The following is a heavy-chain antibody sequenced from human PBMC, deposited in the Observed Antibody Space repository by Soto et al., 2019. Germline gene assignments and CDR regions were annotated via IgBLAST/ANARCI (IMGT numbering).Heavy chain of an antibody. CDR2: ISAYNGNT. Sequence: ASVKVSCNASGYTFTSYGISWVRQAPGQGLEWMGWISAYNGNTNYAQKLQGRVTMTTDTSTSTAYMELRSLRSDDTAVYYCARDAQLLWFGESSYYGMDVWGQGTTVTVSS. V-gene: IGHV1-18*01. CDR3: ARDAQLLWFGESSYYGMDV. J-gene: IGHJ6*02. CDR1: GYTFTSYG. D-gene: IGHD3-10*01.